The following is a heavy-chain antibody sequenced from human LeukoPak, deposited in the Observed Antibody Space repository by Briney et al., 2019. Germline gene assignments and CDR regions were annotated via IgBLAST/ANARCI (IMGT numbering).Heavy chain of an antibody. J-gene: IGHJ3*02. D-gene: IGHD3-22*01. Sequence: PSETLSLTCTVSGGSISSGSYYWSWIRQPAGKGLEWIGRIYTSGSTNYNPSLKSRVTISVDKSKNQFSLKLSSVAAADTAVYYCARDSSGYYPEGRAFDIWGQGTMVTVSS. V-gene: IGHV4-61*02. CDR1: GGSISSGSYY. CDR2: IYTSGST. CDR3: ARDSSGYYPEGRAFDI.